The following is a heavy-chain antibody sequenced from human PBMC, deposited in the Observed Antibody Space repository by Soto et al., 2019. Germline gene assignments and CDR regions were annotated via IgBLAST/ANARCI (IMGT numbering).Heavy chain of an antibody. CDR1: GFTFSSYS. D-gene: IGHD1-26*01. Sequence: GGSLRLSCAASGFTFSSYSMNWVRQAPGKGLEWVSSISSSSSYIYYADSVKGRFTISRDNAKNSLYLQMNSLRAEDTAVYYGAREGDSGSYYSRLCFDPWGQGTMVTVSS. CDR3: AREGDSGSYYSRLCFDP. V-gene: IGHV3-21*01. CDR2: ISSSSSYI. J-gene: IGHJ5*02.